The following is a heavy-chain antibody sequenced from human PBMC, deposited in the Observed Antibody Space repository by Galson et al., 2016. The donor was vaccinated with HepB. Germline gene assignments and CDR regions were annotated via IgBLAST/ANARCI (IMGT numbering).Heavy chain of an antibody. J-gene: IGHJ5*02. Sequence: SVKVSCKASGYILTDFYVHWVRQAPGQGLEWMGWIHPNSGGTNYAEKFQDRVTVTKDTSISTAYMELSGLRSDDTAIYYLAGTSPKGRWGSWGQGTLVTVSS. V-gene: IGHV1-2*02. CDR3: AGTSPKGRWGS. CDR2: IHPNSGGT. CDR1: GYILTDFY. D-gene: IGHD7-27*01.